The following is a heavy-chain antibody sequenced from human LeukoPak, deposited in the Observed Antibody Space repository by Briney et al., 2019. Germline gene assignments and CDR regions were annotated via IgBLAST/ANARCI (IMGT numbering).Heavy chain of an antibody. J-gene: IGHJ3*02. CDR2: ISAYNGNT. CDR1: GYTFTSYG. V-gene: IGHV1-18*01. CDR3: ARDSSGWYEDAFDI. Sequence: ASVKVSCKASGYTFTSYGISWVRQAPGQGLEWMGWISAYNGNTNYAQKLQGRVTMTTDTSTSTAYMELRSLRSDDTAVYYCARDSSGWYEDAFDIWGQGTMVTVSS. D-gene: IGHD6-19*01.